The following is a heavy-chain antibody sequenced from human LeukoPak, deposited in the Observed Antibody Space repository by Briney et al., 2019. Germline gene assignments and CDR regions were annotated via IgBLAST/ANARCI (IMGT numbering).Heavy chain of an antibody. Sequence: ASVKVSCKASGYTFTSYGFTWVRQAPGQGLEWMGWVSAYTGNTNYPQKLQGRVTMTTDTSTTTAYMELRSLRFDDTAVYYCTRDHGGSNWNMNFDYWGQGTLVTVSS. V-gene: IGHV1-18*01. CDR3: TRDHGGSNWNMNFDY. D-gene: IGHD1-1*01. J-gene: IGHJ4*02. CDR2: VSAYTGNT. CDR1: GYTFTSYG.